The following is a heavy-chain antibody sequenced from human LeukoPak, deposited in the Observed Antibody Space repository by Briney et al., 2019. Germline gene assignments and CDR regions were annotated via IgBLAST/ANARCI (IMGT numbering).Heavy chain of an antibody. CDR2: INPSGGST. D-gene: IGHD3-22*01. J-gene: IGHJ4*02. CDR3: ARLSDYYDSSGYYYYFDY. Sequence: SVKVSCKASGYTFTSYYMHWVRQAPGQGLEWMGMINPSGGSTSYAQKFQGRVTMTRDMSTSTVYMELSSLRSEDTAVYYCARLSDYYDSSGYYYYFDYWGQGTLVTVSS. V-gene: IGHV1-46*01. CDR1: GYTFTSYY.